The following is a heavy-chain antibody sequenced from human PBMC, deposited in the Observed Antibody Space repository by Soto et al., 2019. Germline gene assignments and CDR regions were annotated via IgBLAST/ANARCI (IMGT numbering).Heavy chain of an antibody. CDR2: ISYDGIHK. J-gene: IGHJ4*02. Sequence: QVQLVESGGGGVQPGRSLRLSCVASGFTFIAYGMHWVRQAPGKGREWVAAISYDGIHKPYADSVKCRFTISRDNSKNKMYVQRNSLRVVDTAVYYCTKGRPVPAIPSPEFDYWGQGPLVIVSS. CDR3: TKGRPVPAIPSPEFDY. CDR1: GFTFIAYG. V-gene: IGHV3-30*18. D-gene: IGHD2-2*02.